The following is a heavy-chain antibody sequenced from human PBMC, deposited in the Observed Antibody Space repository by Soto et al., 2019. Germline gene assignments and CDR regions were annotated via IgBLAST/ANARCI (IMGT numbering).Heavy chain of an antibody. CDR1: GFTFSDYY. CDR3: ARDTGGSYYY. V-gene: IGHV3-72*01. CDR2: TRNKANSYAT. J-gene: IGHJ4*02. D-gene: IGHD1-26*01. Sequence: PGGSLRLSCAASGFTFSDYYMDWVRQVPGKGLEWVGRTRNKANSYATEYAPSVKGRFTISRHDLEDSMYMQMNSLKTEDTAVYYCARDTGGSYYYWGKGALVTVSS.